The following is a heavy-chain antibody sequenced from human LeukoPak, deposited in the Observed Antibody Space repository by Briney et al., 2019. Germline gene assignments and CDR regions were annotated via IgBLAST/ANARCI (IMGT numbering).Heavy chain of an antibody. CDR3: ASVVPSGSGSRNYYYYYYMDV. V-gene: IGHV1-69*13. CDR1: GGTFISYA. J-gene: IGHJ6*03. Sequence: ASVKVSCKASGGTFISYAISWVRQAPGQGLEWMGGIIPIFGTANYAQKFQGRVTITADESTSTAYMELSSLRSEDTAVYYCASVVPSGSGSRNYYYYYYMDVWGKGTTVTISS. D-gene: IGHD3-10*01. CDR2: IIPIFGTA.